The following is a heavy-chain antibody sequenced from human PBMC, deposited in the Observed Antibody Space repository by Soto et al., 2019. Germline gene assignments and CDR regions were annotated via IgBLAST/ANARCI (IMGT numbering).Heavy chain of an antibody. CDR3: ARVVTGWLQLKDYYFDY. Sequence: SETLSLTSTVSGGSISIYYWSWIRQPPGKGLEWIGYIYYSGSTNYNPSLKSRVTISVDTSKNQFSLKLSSVTAADTAVYYCARVVTGWLQLKDYYFDYWGQGTLVTVSS. J-gene: IGHJ4*02. CDR1: GGSISIYY. V-gene: IGHV4-59*01. D-gene: IGHD1-1*01. CDR2: IYYSGST.